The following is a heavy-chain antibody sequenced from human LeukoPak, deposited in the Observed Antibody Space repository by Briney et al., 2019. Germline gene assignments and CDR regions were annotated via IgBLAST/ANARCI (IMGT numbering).Heavy chain of an antibody. Sequence: ASVKVSCKASGYTFTGYFIHWVRQAPGQGLEWMGWINPNSGATNYAQKFQGRVTVTRDTSITTAYMELSSLTSDDTAVYYCASPVVGGYGAYFDYWGQGTLVTVSS. D-gene: IGHD5-12*01. J-gene: IGHJ4*02. V-gene: IGHV1-2*02. CDR1: GYTFTGYF. CDR2: INPNSGAT. CDR3: ASPVVGGYGAYFDY.